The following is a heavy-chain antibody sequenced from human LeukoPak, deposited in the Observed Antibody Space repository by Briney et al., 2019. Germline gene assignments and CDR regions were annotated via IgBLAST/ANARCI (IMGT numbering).Heavy chain of an antibody. V-gene: IGHV1-69*04. CDR2: IIPILGIA. Sequence: ASVKVSCKASGGTFSSYAISWVRQAPGQGLEWMGRIIPILGIANYAQKFQGRVTITADKSTSTAYMELSSLRSEDTAVYYCASWFRDYEGGNWFDPWGQGTLVTVSS. D-gene: IGHD3-10*01. CDR3: ASWFRDYEGGNWFDP. CDR1: GGTFSSYA. J-gene: IGHJ5*02.